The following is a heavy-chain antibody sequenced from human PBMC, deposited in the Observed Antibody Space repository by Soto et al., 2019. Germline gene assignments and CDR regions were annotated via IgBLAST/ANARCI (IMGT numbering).Heavy chain of an antibody. CDR1: GYTFTGYY. CDR2: INPNSGGT. V-gene: IGHV1-2*04. D-gene: IGHD2-2*01. CDR3: ARAGSDIVVVPAAISGGYGMDG. J-gene: IGHJ6*02. Sequence: ASVKVSCKASGYTFTGYYMHWVRQAPGQGLEWMGWINPNSGGTNYAQKFQGWVTMTRDTSISTAYMELSRLRSDDTAVYYCARAGSDIVVVPAAISGGYGMDGWGQGTTVTVSS.